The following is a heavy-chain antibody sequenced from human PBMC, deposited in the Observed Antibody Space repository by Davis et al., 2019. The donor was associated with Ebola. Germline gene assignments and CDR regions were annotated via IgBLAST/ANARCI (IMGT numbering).Heavy chain of an antibody. CDR2: IYYSGST. D-gene: IGHD3-10*01. V-gene: IGHV4-39*01. CDR3: ARHLLWFGELLYRPLLFDP. Sequence: SETLSLTCTVSGGSISSGGYYWSWIRQHPGKGLEWIGYIYYSGSTYYNPSLKSRVTISVDTSKNQFSLKLSSVTAADTAVYYCARHLLWFGELLYRPLLFDPWGQGTLVTVSS. CDR1: GGSISSGGYY. J-gene: IGHJ5*02.